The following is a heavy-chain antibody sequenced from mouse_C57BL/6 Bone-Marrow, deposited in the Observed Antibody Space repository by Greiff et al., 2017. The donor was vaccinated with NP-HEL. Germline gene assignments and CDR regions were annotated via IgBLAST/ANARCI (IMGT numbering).Heavy chain of an antibody. CDR1: GFTFSSYA. D-gene: IGHD1-2*01. CDR2: ISDGGSYT. V-gene: IGHV5-4*01. Sequence: EVQRVESGGGLVKPGGSLKLSCAASGFTFSSYAMSWVRQTPEKRLEWVATISDGGSYTYYPDNVKGRFTISRDNAKNNLYLQMSHLKSEDTAMYYCARDDTTAYAMDYWGQGTSVTVSS. J-gene: IGHJ4*01. CDR3: ARDDTTAYAMDY.